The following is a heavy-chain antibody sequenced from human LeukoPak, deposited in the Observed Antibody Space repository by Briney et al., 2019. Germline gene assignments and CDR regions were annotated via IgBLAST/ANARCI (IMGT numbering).Heavy chain of an antibody. CDR1: GGSISSGDYY. D-gene: IGHD3-10*01. Sequence: PSQTLSLTCTVSGGSISSGDYYWSWIRQPPGKGLEWIGYIYYSGSTYYNPSLKSRVTISVDTSKNQFSLKLSSVTAADTAVYYCARESNKVVRGVIITHAFGYWGQGTLVTVSS. CDR2: IYYSGST. J-gene: IGHJ4*02. V-gene: IGHV4-30-4*08. CDR3: ARESNKVVRGVIITHAFGY.